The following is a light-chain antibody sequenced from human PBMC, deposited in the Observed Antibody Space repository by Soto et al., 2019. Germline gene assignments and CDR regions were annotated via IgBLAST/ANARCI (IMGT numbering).Light chain of an antibody. CDR2: WAS. Sequence: DIVLTQSPDSLAVSLGERATINCKSSQSVLFSSNSKNFIAWYQQKPGQSPRLLIYWASTRESGVPDRFSGRGSGTDFTLTISNLQAEDVAVYYCHQYYRPPLTFGGGTKVEIK. CDR3: HQYYRPPLT. CDR1: QSVLFSSNSKNF. J-gene: IGKJ4*01. V-gene: IGKV4-1*01.